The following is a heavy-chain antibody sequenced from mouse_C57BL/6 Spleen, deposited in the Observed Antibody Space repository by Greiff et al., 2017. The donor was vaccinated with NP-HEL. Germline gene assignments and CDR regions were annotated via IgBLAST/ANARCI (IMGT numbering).Heavy chain of an antibody. J-gene: IGHJ4*01. V-gene: IGHV5-4*01. CDR3: ARDRDGYLYYAMDY. D-gene: IGHD2-3*01. Sequence: EVKVVESGGGLVKPGGSLKLSCAASGFTFSSYAMSWVRQTPEKRLEWVATISDGGSYTYYPDNVKGRFTISRDNAKNNLYLQMSHLKSEDTAMYYCARDRDGYLYYAMDYWGQGTSVTVSS. CDR1: GFTFSSYA. CDR2: ISDGGSYT.